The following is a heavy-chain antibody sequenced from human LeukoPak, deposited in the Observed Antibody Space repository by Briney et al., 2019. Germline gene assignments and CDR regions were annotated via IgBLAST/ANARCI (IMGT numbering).Heavy chain of an antibody. CDR3: ARAPPDNPFDI. D-gene: IGHD1-14*01. CDR1: GGSIISYY. CDR2: IYRGST. Sequence: PSETLSLTCTVSGGSIISYYWTWIWQPPGKGLEWMGHIYRGSTNYNPSLKSRVTISADTSKNQFSLRLSSVTAADTAMYFCARAPPDNPFDIWGQGTMVTVSS. J-gene: IGHJ3*02. V-gene: IGHV4-59*01.